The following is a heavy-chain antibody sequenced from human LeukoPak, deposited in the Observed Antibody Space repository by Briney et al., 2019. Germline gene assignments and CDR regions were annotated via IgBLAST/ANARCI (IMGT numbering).Heavy chain of an antibody. V-gene: IGHV5-51*01. D-gene: IGHD3/OR15-3a*01. CDR2: IYPGDSDT. Sequence: GESLKISCKGSGYSFTSYWIGWVRQMPGKGLEWMGIIYPGDSDTRYSPSFQGQVTISADKSISTAYLQWSSLKASDAAMYYCARQRGEPLWFSPSADAFDIWGQGTMVTVSS. CDR3: ARQRGEPLWFSPSADAFDI. CDR1: GYSFTSYW. J-gene: IGHJ3*02.